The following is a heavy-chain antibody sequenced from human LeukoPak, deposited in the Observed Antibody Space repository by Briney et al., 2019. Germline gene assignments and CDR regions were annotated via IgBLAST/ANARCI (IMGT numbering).Heavy chain of an antibody. Sequence: GGSLRLSCAASGFTFSIYSMSWVRQAPGKGLEWVSYISSSSATIYYADSVRGRFTSSRDDAKNSLYLQMNSLRAEDTAVYYCTRDPVVEPLDYWGQGTLVTVSS. CDR2: ISSSSATI. CDR3: TRDPVVEPLDY. CDR1: GFTFSIYS. J-gene: IGHJ4*02. V-gene: IGHV3-48*04. D-gene: IGHD1-14*01.